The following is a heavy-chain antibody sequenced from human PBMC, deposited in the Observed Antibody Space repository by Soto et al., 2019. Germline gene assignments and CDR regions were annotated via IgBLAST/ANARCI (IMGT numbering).Heavy chain of an antibody. J-gene: IGHJ6*02. CDR3: ARAQGIAAGGTLPYYYGMDV. Sequence: ASVKVSCKASGYTFTSYAMHWLLQAPGQRLEWMGWINAGNGNTKYSQKFQGRVTITRDTSASTAYMELSSLRSEDTAVYYCARAQGIAAGGTLPYYYGMDVWGQGTTVTVSS. D-gene: IGHD6-13*01. CDR1: GYTFTSYA. V-gene: IGHV1-3*01. CDR2: INAGNGNT.